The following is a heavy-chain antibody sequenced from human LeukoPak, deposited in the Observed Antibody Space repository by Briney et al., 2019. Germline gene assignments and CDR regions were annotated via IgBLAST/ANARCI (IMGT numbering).Heavy chain of an antibody. D-gene: IGHD3-10*01. V-gene: IGHV1-8*02. J-gene: IGHJ5*02. CDR2: ISAYNGNT. CDR3: ARGHGSGFDP. Sequence: ASVKVSCKASGYTFTGYYIHWLRQAPGQGLEWVGWISAYNGNTNYAQKFQGRVTMTRNTSISTAYMELSSLRSDDTAVYYCARGHGSGFDPWGQGTLVTVSS. CDR1: GYTFTGYY.